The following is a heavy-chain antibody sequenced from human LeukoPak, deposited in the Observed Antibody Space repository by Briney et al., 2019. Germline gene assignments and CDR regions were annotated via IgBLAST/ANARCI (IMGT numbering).Heavy chain of an antibody. CDR3: AREGPDYDFWSDYYPFDY. J-gene: IGHJ4*02. CDR2: ISSSSSTI. D-gene: IGHD3-3*01. CDR1: GFTFSSYS. Sequence: GGSLRLSCAASGFTFSSYSMNWVRQAPGKGLEWVSYISSSSSTIYYADSVKGRFTISRDNAKNSLYLQMNSLRAEDTAVYYCAREGPDYDFWSDYYPFDYWGQGTLVTVSS. V-gene: IGHV3-48*01.